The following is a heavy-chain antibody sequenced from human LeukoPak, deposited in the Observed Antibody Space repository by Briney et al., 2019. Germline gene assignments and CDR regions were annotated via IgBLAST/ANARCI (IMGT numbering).Heavy chain of an antibody. CDR1: GFTFSSYG. CDR3: AKSMEDCCGSFDP. J-gene: IGHJ5*02. Sequence: PGGTLRLSCAASGFTFSSYGMSWVRQAPGKGLEWVSAISGSGGSTYYAASVKGRFTISRDNSKNTLYLQMNSLRAEETAVYYCAKSMEDCCGSFDPWGQGALVTVSS. D-gene: IGHD2-15*01. V-gene: IGHV3-23*01. CDR2: ISGSGGST.